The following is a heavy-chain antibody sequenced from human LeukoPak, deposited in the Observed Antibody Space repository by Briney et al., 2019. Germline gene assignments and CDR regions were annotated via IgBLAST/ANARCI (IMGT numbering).Heavy chain of an antibody. V-gene: IGHV1-69*05. D-gene: IGHD3-3*01. CDR1: GGTFSSYA. Sequence: SVKVSRKASGGTFSSYAISWVRQAPGQGLEWMGGIIPIFGTANYAQKFQGRVTITTDESTSTAYMELSSLRSEDTAVYYCARDGDYDFWSGPHNWFDPRGQGALVTVSS. CDR3: ARDGDYDFWSGPHNWFDP. J-gene: IGHJ5*02. CDR2: IIPIFGTA.